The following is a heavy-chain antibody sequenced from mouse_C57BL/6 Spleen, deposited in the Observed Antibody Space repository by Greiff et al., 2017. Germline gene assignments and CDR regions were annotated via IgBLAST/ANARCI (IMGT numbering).Heavy chain of an antibody. V-gene: IGHV1-15*01. J-gene: IGHJ3*01. CDR1: GYTFTDYE. D-gene: IGHD2-4*01. CDR2: IDPETGGT. CDR3: TRRRRDYGWFAY. Sequence: QVQLQQSGAELVRPGASVTLSCKASGYTFTDYEMHWVKQTPVHGLEWIGAIDPETGGTAYNQKFKGKAILTADKSSSTAYMELRSLTSEDSAVYYCTRRRRDYGWFAYWGQGTLVTVSA.